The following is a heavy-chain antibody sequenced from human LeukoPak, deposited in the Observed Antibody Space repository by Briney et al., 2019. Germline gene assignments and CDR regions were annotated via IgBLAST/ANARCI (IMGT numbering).Heavy chain of an antibody. V-gene: IGHV3-11*01. CDR3: ARGDCSGGSCYSDY. CDR1: GFTFSDYF. D-gene: IGHD2-15*01. Sequence: GGSLRLSCAASGFTFSDYFMSWIRQAPGKGLEWISYISRSGSPTFYADSVKGRLTISRDNAQNSLYLQMNSLRAEDTALYYCARGDCSGGSCYSDYWGQGSVVSVSS. J-gene: IGHJ4*02. CDR2: ISRSGSPT.